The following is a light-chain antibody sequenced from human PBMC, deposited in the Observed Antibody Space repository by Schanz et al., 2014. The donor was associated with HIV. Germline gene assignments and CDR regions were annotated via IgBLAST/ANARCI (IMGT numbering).Light chain of an antibody. CDR1: QSVSSSY. J-gene: IGKJ2*01. CDR2: GAS. CDR3: QQYGSSPYT. V-gene: IGKV3-20*01. Sequence: EIVLTQSPGTLSLSPGERATLSCRASQSVSSSYLAWYQQKPGQAPRLLIYGASSRATGIPDRFSGSGSGTEFTLTISSLQSEDFAVYYCQQYGSSPYTFGQGTKLEIK.